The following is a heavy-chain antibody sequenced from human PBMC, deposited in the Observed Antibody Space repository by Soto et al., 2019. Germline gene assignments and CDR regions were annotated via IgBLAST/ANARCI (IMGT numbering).Heavy chain of an antibody. CDR3: ARTTMVRGVISVNYYGMEV. Sequence: LNISFKGSGYIFTSYWISWVRQMPGKFLEWMGRIDPSDSYTNYSPSFQGHVTISADKSISTAYLQWSSLKASDTAMYYCARTTMVRGVISVNYYGMEVWGQGTTVTDSS. CDR2: IDPSDSYT. D-gene: IGHD3-10*01. J-gene: IGHJ6*02. V-gene: IGHV5-10-1*01. CDR1: GYIFTSYW.